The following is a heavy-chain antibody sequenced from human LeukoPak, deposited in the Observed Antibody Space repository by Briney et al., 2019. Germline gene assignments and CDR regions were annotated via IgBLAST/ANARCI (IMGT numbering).Heavy chain of an antibody. J-gene: IGHJ4*02. CDR1: GFTFSSYG. D-gene: IGHD6-19*01. Sequence: GRSLRLSCAASGFTFSSYGMHWVRQAPGKGLEWVAVISYDGSNKYYADSVKGRFTISRDNSKNTLYLQMISLRADDTAIYFCARPGSEWQWLPPDYWGQGTLVTVSS. CDR3: ARPGSEWQWLPPDY. CDR2: ISYDGSNK. V-gene: IGHV3-30*03.